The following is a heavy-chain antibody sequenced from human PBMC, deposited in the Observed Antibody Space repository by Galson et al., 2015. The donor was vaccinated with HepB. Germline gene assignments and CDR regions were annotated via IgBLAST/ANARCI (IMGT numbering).Heavy chain of an antibody. CDR2: IHPFRSI. V-gene: IGHV4-30-4*01. CDR3: ARGGDAYKSGY. CDR1: GGSINSVDSY. Sequence: TLSLTCTVSGGSINSVDSYWRWIRQPPGRGLEWIGCIHPFRSIYYNPSLRSRVTISEDTSKHQFSLNLTSVTAADTAVYYCARGGDAYKSGYWGQGTLVPVSS. J-gene: IGHJ4*02. D-gene: IGHD5-24*01.